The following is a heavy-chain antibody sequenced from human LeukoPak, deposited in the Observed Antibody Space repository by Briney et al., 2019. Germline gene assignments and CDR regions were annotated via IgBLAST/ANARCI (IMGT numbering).Heavy chain of an antibody. D-gene: IGHD3-10*01. J-gene: IGHJ6*04. V-gene: IGHV3-30*04. Sequence: PGGSLRLSCAASGFTFSRHAMHWVRPSPGKGLEWVAIISYDGSDEYIADSVKGRFSISRDNSRNTLDLQMNSLTTEDTALYYCARATDYYGSGSYLPLYYFYGMDVWGKGTAVIVSS. CDR1: GFTFSRHA. CDR2: ISYDGSDE. CDR3: ARATDYYGSGSYLPLYYFYGMDV.